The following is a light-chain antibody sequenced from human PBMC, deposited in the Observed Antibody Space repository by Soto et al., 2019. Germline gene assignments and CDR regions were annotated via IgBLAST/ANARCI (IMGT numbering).Light chain of an antibody. J-gene: IGKJ1*01. CDR1: QSISGW. V-gene: IGKV1-27*01. Sequence: DIQMTQSPSTLSASVRDRVTITCRASQSISGWLAWYQQKPGKVPKLLIYAASTLQSGVPSRFSGSGSGTDFTLTISSLQPEDVATYYCQKYNSAPWTFGQGTKVDI. CDR2: AAS. CDR3: QKYNSAPWT.